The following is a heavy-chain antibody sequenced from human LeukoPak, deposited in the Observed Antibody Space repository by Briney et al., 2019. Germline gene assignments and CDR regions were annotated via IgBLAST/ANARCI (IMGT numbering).Heavy chain of an antibody. V-gene: IGHV4-4*09. Sequence: SEPLSLTCSVSGDSVSGFYWNWIRQSPGTGLEWIGNVHDRGNSNHTPSLTSRVTMSINTSRNQFCLKLNSVTAADTAVYYCVLAPNSNWFDFWGQGTQVTVSS. CDR3: VLAPNSNWFDF. J-gene: IGHJ5*01. CDR2: VHDRGNS. CDR1: GDSVSGFY. D-gene: IGHD2-8*01.